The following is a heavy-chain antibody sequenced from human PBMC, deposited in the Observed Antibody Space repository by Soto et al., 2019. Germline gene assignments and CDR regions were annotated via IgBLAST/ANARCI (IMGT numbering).Heavy chain of an antibody. CDR2: INWNGGST. D-gene: IGHD5-12*01. Sequence: GGSLRLSCAASGFTFDDYGMSWVRQAPGKGLEWVSGINWNGGSTGYADSVKGRFTISRDNAKNSLYLQMNSLRAEDTALYHCARDIKNIATGWFDPWGQGTLVTVSS. CDR3: ARDIKNIATGWFDP. CDR1: GFTFDDYG. J-gene: IGHJ5*02. V-gene: IGHV3-20*01.